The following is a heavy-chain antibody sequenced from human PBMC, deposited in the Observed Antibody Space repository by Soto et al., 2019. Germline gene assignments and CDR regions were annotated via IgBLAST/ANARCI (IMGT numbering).Heavy chain of an antibody. CDR2: ISGSGGST. CDR3: AKDYSMVRGGGLVYYYYGMDV. J-gene: IGHJ6*02. D-gene: IGHD3-10*01. CDR1: GFTFSSYA. Sequence: EVQLLESGGGLVQPGGSLRLSCVASGFTFSSYAMSWVRQAPGKGLEWVSGISGSGGSTYYADSVKGRFTISRDNSKNTLYLQMNSLRAEDTAVYYCAKDYSMVRGGGLVYYYYGMDVWDQGTTVTVSS. V-gene: IGHV3-23*01.